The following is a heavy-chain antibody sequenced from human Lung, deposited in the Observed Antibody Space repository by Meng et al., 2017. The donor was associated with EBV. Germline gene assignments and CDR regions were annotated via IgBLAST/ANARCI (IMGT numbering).Heavy chain of an antibody. CDR2: INHSGST. V-gene: IGHV4-34*01. CDR1: GGSFSGYY. CDR3: ARGGMTTVTTYYFDY. J-gene: IGHJ4*02. Sequence: QVQLQQWGAGMLKPSETLSLTCAFYGGSFSGYYWSWIRQPPGKGLEWIGEINHSGSTNYNPSLKSRVTISVDTSKNQFSLKLSSVTAADTAVYYCARGGMTTVTTYYFDYWGQGTLVTVSS. D-gene: IGHD4-17*01.